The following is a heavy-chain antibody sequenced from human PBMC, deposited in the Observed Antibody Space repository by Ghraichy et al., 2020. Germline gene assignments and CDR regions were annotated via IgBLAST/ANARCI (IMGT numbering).Heavy chain of an antibody. CDR3: ARLLISGLSVSPNFYGLDV. CDR1: GGSISNYY. V-gene: IGHV4-4*09. D-gene: IGHD3-22*01. Sequence: SETLSLTCTVSGGSISNYYWNWVRQSPGKGLEWIGYIYTSGTTNYNPSLKSRVTISVDTSKNQFSLKLRSVTAADTAVYYCARLLISGLSVSPNFYGLDVWGQGTTVTVSS. J-gene: IGHJ6*02. CDR2: IYTSGTT.